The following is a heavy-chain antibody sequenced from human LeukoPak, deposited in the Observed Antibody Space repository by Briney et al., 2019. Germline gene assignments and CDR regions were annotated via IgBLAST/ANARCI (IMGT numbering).Heavy chain of an antibody. J-gene: IGHJ4*02. CDR1: GGSISSYY. D-gene: IGHD3-10*01. V-gene: IGHV4-59*01. CDR2: IYYSGST. Sequence: SETLSLTCTVSGGSISSYYWSWIRQPPGKELEWIGYIYYSGSTNYNPSLKSRVTISVDTSKNQFSLKLSSVTAADTAVYYCARAYGSGSSIRTLGYWGQGTLVTVSS. CDR3: ARAYGSGSSIRTLGY.